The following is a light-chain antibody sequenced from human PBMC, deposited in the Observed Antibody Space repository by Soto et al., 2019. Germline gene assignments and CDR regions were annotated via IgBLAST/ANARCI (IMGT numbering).Light chain of an antibody. CDR3: QQANSFPPT. Sequence: DLQMTQSPSSVSASVGDRVTISCRARQTLSNWVDWYQQKPGEPPKLLIFHASNLLSGVRSRFSGSGSGTDFSLSISSVQPEDFAIYYCQQANSFPPTFAQGTKLEIK. J-gene: IGKJ2*01. CDR2: HAS. CDR1: QTLSNW. V-gene: IGKV1-12*01.